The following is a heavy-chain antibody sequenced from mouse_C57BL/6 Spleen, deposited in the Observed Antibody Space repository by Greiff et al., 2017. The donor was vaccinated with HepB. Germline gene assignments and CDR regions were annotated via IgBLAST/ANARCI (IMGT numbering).Heavy chain of an antibody. V-gene: IGHV1-69*01. J-gene: IGHJ1*03. CDR3: ESGDYGSSYGYFEV. CDR2: IDPSDSYT. D-gene: IGHD1-1*01. Sequence: VQLQQPGAELVMPGASVKLSCKASGYTFTSYWMHWVKQRPGQGLEWIGEIDPSDSYTNYNQKFKGKSTLTVDKSSSTAYMQLSSLTSEDSAVYYCESGDYGSSYGYFEVWGTGTTVTVSS. CDR1: GYTFTSYW.